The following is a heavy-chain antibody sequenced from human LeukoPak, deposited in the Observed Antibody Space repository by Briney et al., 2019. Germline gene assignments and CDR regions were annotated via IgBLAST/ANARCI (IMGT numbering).Heavy chain of an antibody. J-gene: IGHJ4*02. V-gene: IGHV3-48*03. CDR1: GFTFSSYE. CDR2: ISSSGSTI. D-gene: IGHD3-10*01. CDR3: ARDATFGELTNFDC. Sequence: PGGSLRLSCAASGFTFSSYEMNWVRQAPGKGLEWVSYISSSGSTIYYADSVKGRFTISRDNAKNSLYLQMNSLRAEDTAVYYCARDATFGELTNFDCWGQGTLVTVSS.